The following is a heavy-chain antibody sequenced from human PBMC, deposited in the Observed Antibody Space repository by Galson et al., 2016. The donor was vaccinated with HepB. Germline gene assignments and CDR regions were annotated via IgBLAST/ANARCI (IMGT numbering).Heavy chain of an antibody. V-gene: IGHV4-31*03. Sequence: PSLTCTVSGGSINSGGHYWSWIRQLPGEGLEWIGFIYYRGSTYYKSSLKSRVNISIDTSKNQFSLNLNSVTAADTAVYYCARGGGSLDYYFDYWGQGTPVTVSS. CDR3: ARGGGSLDYYFDY. D-gene: IGHD6-25*01. J-gene: IGHJ4*02. CDR1: GGSINSGGHY. CDR2: IYYRGST.